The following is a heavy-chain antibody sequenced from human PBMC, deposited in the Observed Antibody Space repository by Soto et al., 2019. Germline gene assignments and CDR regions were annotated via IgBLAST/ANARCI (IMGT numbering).Heavy chain of an antibody. CDR1: GGTFSTYA. D-gene: IGHD3-3*01. J-gene: IGHJ5*02. CDR3: AKSHLGPGRFYNWFDP. V-gene: IGHV1-69*01. Sequence: QVQLVQSGAEVKKPGSSVKVSCKASGGTFSTYAISWVRQAPGQGLEWMGGIIPKSGTTYYAQKFQGRVTTAADESTKTAYMEFSSLRSEDTAGYYCAKSHLGPGRFYNWFDPWGQGTLVTVSS. CDR2: IIPKSGTT.